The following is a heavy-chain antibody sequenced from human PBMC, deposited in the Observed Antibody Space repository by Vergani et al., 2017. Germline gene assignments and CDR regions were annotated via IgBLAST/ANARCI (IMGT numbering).Heavy chain of an antibody. CDR3: ASIAARPTSYYYYGMDV. Sequence: QVQLVESGGGVVQPGRSLGLSCAASGFTFSSYGMHWVRRAPGKGLEWVAVIWYDGSKKYYADSVKGRFTISRDNSKNTLYLQMNSLRAEDTAVYYCASIAARPTSYYYYGMDVWGQGTTVTVSS. V-gene: IGHV3-33*01. CDR1: GFTFSSYG. J-gene: IGHJ6*02. D-gene: IGHD6-13*01. CDR2: IWYDGSKK.